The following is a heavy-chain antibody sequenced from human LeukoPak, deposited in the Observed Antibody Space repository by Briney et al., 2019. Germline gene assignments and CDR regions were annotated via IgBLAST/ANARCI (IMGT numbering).Heavy chain of an antibody. V-gene: IGHV3-30*03. J-gene: IGHJ4*02. CDR1: GFTFSSYG. CDR2: ISSDGSNK. Sequence: PGGSLRLSCAASGFTFSSYGMHWVRQAPGKGLEWVAVISSDGSNKMYADCVKGRFTISRDISRNTLYLQMNSLRAEDTAVCYCATGRGTYSDGYYADWGQGTLVTVSS. CDR3: ATGRGTYSDGYYAD. D-gene: IGHD5-24*01.